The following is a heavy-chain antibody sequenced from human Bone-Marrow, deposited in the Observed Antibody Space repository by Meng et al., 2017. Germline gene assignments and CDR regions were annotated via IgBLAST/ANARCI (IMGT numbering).Heavy chain of an antibody. Sequence: QLQLQESDPGLVKPSETLSLTCPVSGGSISSNTYYWGWIRQPPGKGLEWIGTIYYRGSTYYNPSLKSRVTISVDTSKNQFSLKLSSVTAADTAVYYCARRGGSSSGNVDYWGQGTLVTVSS. J-gene: IGHJ4*02. CDR1: GGSISSNTYY. CDR2: IYYRGST. V-gene: IGHV4-39*01. D-gene: IGHD6-6*01. CDR3: ARRGGSSSGNVDY.